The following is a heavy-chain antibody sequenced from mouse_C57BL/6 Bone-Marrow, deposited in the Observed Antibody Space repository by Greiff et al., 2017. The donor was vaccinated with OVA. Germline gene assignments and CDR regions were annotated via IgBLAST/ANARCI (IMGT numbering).Heavy chain of an antibody. D-gene: IGHD1-1*01. CDR2: IDPSDSYT. CDR3: ARERDYGSSLGGYFDY. Sequence: QVQLKQPGAELVMPGASVKLSCKASGYTFTSYWMHWVKQRPGQGLEWIGEIDPSDSYTNYNQKFKGKSTLTVDKSSSTAYMQLSSLTSEDSAVYYCARERDYGSSLGGYFDYWGQGTTLTVSS. J-gene: IGHJ2*01. V-gene: IGHV1-69*01. CDR1: GYTFTSYW.